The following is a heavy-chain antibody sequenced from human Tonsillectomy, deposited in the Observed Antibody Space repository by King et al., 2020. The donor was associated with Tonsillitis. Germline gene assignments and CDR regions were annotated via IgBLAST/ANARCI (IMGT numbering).Heavy chain of an antibody. CDR2: VSHGGST. CDR3: ARDLPEVATAD. D-gene: IGHD5-12*01. J-gene: IGHJ4*02. CDR1: GLSISSAYY. Sequence: VQLVESGPGLVKPSETLSLTCSVSGLSISSAYYWAWIRQSPGKELEGIGRVSHGGSTYYAPSPRGRVPISLDTTKNQFSLRLSSVTAADTAVYYCARDLPEVATADWGQGTLVTVSS. V-gene: IGHV4-38-2*02.